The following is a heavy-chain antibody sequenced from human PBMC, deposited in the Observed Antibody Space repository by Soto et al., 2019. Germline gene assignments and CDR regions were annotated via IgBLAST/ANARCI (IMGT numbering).Heavy chain of an antibody. CDR2: ITPIFVTA. V-gene: IGHV1-69*13. J-gene: IGHJ5*02. Sequence: SVKVSCKASGGTFSSNGISWVRQAPGQGLEWMGGITPIFVTAKYAQKFQGRVTITADESTNTAYLEVSGLRSEDTAVYYCARPNFYSETRAYHDHKGTWLGTWGQGSLVTVSS. D-gene: IGHD3-22*01. CDR1: GGTFSSNG. CDR3: ARPNFYSETRAYHDHKGTWLGT.